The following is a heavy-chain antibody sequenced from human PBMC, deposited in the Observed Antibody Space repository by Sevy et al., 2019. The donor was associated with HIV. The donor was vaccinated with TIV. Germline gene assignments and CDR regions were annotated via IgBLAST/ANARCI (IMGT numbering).Heavy chain of an antibody. V-gene: IGHV3-21*01. CDR1: GFTFSYYY. J-gene: IGHJ4*02. CDR2: ISSGSSYI. Sequence: GGFLRLSCAASGFTFSYYYMNWVRQAPGKGLEWVSYISSGSSYINYADSVKGRFTISRDNAKNSLYLQMNSLRAEDTAVYYCARGGYYDTNPDYWGQGTLVTVSS. D-gene: IGHD3-22*01. CDR3: ARGGYYDTNPDY.